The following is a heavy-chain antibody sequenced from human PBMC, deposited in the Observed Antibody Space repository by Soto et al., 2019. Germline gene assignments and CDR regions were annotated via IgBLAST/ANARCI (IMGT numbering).Heavy chain of an antibody. CDR2: ISYDGSNK. CDR3: AKDKAAHIAARPYYYYYGMDV. J-gene: IGHJ6*02. V-gene: IGHV3-30*18. Sequence: QVQLVESGGGVVQPGRSLRLSCAASGFTFSSYGMHWVRQAPGKGLEWVAVISYDGSNKYYADSVKGRFTISRDNSKNTMYLQMNSLRAEDKAVYYCAKDKAAHIAARPYYYYYGMDVWGQGTTVTVSS. D-gene: IGHD6-13*01. CDR1: GFTFSSYG.